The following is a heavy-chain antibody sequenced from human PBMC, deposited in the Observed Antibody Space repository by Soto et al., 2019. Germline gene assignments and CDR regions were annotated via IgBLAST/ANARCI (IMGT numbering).Heavy chain of an antibody. V-gene: IGHV5-10-1*01. CDR1: GYSFTSYW. J-gene: IGHJ6*02. D-gene: IGHD1-26*01. CDR2: IDPSDSYT. CDR3: ARHQWELLKHYYYYGMDV. Sequence: GESLKISCKGSGYSFTSYWISWVRQMPGKGLEWMGRIDPSDSYTNYSPSFQGHVTISADKSISTAYLQWSSLKASDTAMYYCARHQWELLKHYYYYGMDVWGQGTKVTVSS.